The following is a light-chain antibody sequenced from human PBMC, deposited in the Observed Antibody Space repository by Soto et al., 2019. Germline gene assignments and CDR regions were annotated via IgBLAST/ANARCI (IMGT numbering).Light chain of an antibody. V-gene: IGKV1-12*01. CDR1: QSVKRW. CDR2: EAS. Sequence: DVQMTQSPSSVSASVGDRVTITCRASQSVKRWLAWYQQKPGKAPEVLIYEASSLRSGVPSRFSGSGSGTDFTLTISGLQPEDSATYYCQQGHYFPFTFGGGTKVLIK. CDR3: QQGHYFPFT. J-gene: IGKJ4*01.